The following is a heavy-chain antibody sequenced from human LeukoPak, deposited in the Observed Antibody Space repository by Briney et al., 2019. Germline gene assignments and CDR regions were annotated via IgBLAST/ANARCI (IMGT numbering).Heavy chain of an antibody. CDR2: INPSGGST. D-gene: IGHD5-18*01. J-gene: IGHJ4*02. CDR1: EYTFTTYY. V-gene: IGHV1-46*01. Sequence: ASVKVSCKASEYTFTTYYVHWLRQAPGQGLEWMGKINPSGGSTTYAQKFQGRVTMTRDTSTSTVYMELSSLRSEDTAVYYCARGYTYSAFDYWGQGTLVTVSS. CDR3: ARGYTYSAFDY.